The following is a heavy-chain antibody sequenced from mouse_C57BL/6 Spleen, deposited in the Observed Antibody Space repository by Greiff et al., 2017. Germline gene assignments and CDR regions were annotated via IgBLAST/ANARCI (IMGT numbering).Heavy chain of an antibody. CDR2: INPNNGGT. CDR3: ARTARPNYYGSSYGSYFDY. Sequence: EVQLQESGPELVKPGASVKMSCKASGYTFTDYNMHWVKQSHGKSLEWIGYINPNNGGTSYNQKFKGKATLTVNKSSSTAYMELRSLTSEDSAVXYCARTARPNYYGSSYGSYFDYWGQGTTLTVSS. V-gene: IGHV1-22*01. J-gene: IGHJ2*01. CDR1: GYTFTDYN. D-gene: IGHD1-1*01.